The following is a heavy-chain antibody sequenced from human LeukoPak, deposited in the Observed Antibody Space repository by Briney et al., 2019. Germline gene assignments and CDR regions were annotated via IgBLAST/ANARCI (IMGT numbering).Heavy chain of an antibody. V-gene: IGHV3-30*02. Sequence: TGGSLRLSCAASGYTFSSYGMHWVRQAPGKGLKWVAFIRYDGSNKYYADSVKGRFTISRDNAKNSLYLQMNSLRAEDTALYYCAKDNGVVAATLDYWGQGTLVTVSS. CDR3: AKDNGVVAATLDY. CDR2: IRYDGSNK. J-gene: IGHJ4*02. CDR1: GYTFSSYG. D-gene: IGHD2-15*01.